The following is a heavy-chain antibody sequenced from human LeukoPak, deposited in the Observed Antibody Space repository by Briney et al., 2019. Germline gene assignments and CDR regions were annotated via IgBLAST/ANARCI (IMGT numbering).Heavy chain of an antibody. D-gene: IGHD3-16*01. Sequence: GGSLRLSCAASGFTFSSYAMSWVRQAPGKGLEWVSAISGSGGSTYYADSVKGRFTISRDSSKNTLYLQMNSLRAEDTAVYYCAKLLGGPYDPIDYWGQGTLVTVSS. CDR1: GFTFSSYA. J-gene: IGHJ4*02. CDR2: ISGSGGST. V-gene: IGHV3-23*01. CDR3: AKLLGGPYDPIDY.